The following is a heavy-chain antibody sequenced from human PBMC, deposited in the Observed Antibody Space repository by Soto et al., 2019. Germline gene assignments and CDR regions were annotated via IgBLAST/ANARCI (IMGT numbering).Heavy chain of an antibody. J-gene: IGHJ5*02. CDR2: IYSDGTT. V-gene: IGHV4-4*07. CDR3: ARDRGYRSGSFGS. D-gene: IGHD5-18*01. CDR1: GGSISGYY. Sequence: SETLSLTCIVSGGSISGYYWSWVRQPAGKELEWIGRIYSDGTTNYNPSLKGRGTMSVDTSKKQISLKLTSVTAADTAMYYCARDRGYRSGSFGSWGQGVLVTV.